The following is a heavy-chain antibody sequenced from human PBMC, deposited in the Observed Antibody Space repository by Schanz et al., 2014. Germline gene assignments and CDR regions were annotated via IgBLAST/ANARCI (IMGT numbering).Heavy chain of an antibody. V-gene: IGHV3-33*01. Sequence: VQLVESGGGLVQPGGSLRLSCAASGFTFSSYGMHWVRQAPGKGLEWVAVIWYDGNNKFYADSVKGRFIISRDNAKNSLYLQMNSLRDEDTAVYYCARGTAAAGRRSDYWGQGTLVTVSS. CDR2: IWYDGNNK. CDR3: ARGTAAAGRRSDY. J-gene: IGHJ4*02. CDR1: GFTFSSYG. D-gene: IGHD6-13*01.